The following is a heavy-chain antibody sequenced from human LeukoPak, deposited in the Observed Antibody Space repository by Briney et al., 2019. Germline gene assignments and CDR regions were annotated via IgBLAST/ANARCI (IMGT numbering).Heavy chain of an antibody. D-gene: IGHD2-2*01. CDR3: ARHHLWYGREFVVVPAASLFDY. Sequence: SETLSLTCTVSGGSISSSSYYWGWIRQPPGKWLEWIGSIYYSGSTYYNPSLKSRVTISVDTSKNQFSLKLSSVTAADTAVYYCARHHLWYGREFVVVPAASLFDYWGQGTLVTVSS. J-gene: IGHJ4*02. V-gene: IGHV4-39*01. CDR2: IYYSGST. CDR1: GGSISSSSYY.